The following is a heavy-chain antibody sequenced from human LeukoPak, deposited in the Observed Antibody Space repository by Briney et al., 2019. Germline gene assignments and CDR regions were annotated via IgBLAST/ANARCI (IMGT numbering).Heavy chain of an antibody. CDR1: GVSSSGYY. CDR3: ARGRQYYSNSHCYMDV. J-gene: IGHJ6*03. CDR2: INHSGST. Sequence: SETLSLTCAVYGVSSSGYYWSWIRQPPGKGLEWIGEINHSGSTNYNPSLKSRVTISVDTSKNQFSLKLSSVTAADTAVYYCARGRQYYSNSHCYMDVWGKGTTVTVSS. D-gene: IGHD4-11*01. V-gene: IGHV4-34*01.